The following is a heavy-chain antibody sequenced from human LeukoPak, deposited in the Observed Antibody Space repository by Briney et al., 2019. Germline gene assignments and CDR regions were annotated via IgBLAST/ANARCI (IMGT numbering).Heavy chain of an antibody. V-gene: IGHV3-11*01. CDR1: GFTFSDYY. D-gene: IGHD6-13*01. Sequence: GESLRLSCAASGFTFSDYYMSWIRQAPGKGLEWVSYISSSGSTIYYADSVKGRFTISRDNAKNSLYLQMNSLRAEDTAVYYCARGDYSSSWYYRAGYWFDPWGQGTLVTVSS. CDR2: ISSSGSTI. CDR3: ARGDYSSSWYYRAGYWFDP. J-gene: IGHJ5*02.